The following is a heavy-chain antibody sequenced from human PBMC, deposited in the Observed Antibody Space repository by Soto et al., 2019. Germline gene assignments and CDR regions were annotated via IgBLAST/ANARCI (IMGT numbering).Heavy chain of an antibody. CDR3: ARWASVQLERDRVLGYYYGMDV. V-gene: IGHV1-18*01. CDR1: GYTVTSYG. CDR2: ISAYNGNT. J-gene: IGHJ6*02. Sequence: QVQLVQSGTEVKKLGASVKVSCKASGYTVTSYGTMWVRQAPEQGLEWMGWISAYNGNTSYAQKRQGRVTMTTDTSTSTAYMELRSLRSDDTAVYYCARWASVQLERDRVLGYYYGMDVWGQGTTVTVSS. D-gene: IGHD1-1*01.